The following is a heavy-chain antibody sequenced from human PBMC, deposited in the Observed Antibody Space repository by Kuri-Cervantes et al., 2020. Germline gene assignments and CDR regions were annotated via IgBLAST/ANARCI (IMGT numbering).Heavy chain of an antibody. Sequence: GGSLRLSCAASGFTFSTYDMHWVRQVTGKGLKWVSGIGSAGDTYSPGSVKGRFTISRHNSKNTLYLQMNSLRAEDTAVYYCVTLRITMRVADDGFDIWGQGTMVTVSS. V-gene: IGHV3-13*01. J-gene: IGHJ3*02. D-gene: IGHD3-22*01. CDR1: GFTFSTYD. CDR2: IGSAGDT. CDR3: VTLRITMRVADDGFDI.